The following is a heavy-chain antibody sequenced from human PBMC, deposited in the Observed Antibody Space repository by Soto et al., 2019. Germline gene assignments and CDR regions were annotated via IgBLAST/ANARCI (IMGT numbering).Heavy chain of an antibody. V-gene: IGHV4-34*01. CDR1: GGSFSGYY. CDR2: INHSGNT. Sequence: SETLSLTCAVYGGSFSGYYWSWIRQPPGKGLEWIGEINHSGNTNYNPSLKSRVTISVDTSKNQFSLNLSSVTAADTAVYYCARSYRSCFDYWGPGILVNVSS. D-gene: IGHD5-18*01. CDR3: ARSYRSCFDY. J-gene: IGHJ4*02.